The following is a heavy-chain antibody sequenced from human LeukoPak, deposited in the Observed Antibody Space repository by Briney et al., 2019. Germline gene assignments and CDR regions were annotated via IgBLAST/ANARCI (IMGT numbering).Heavy chain of an antibody. CDR2: INHSGST. CDR1: GGSFSGYY. Sequence: SETLSLTCAVYGGSFSGYYWSWIRQPPGKGLEWIGEINHSGSTNYNPSLKSRVTISVDTPKNQFSLKLSSVTAADTAVYYCERVWVDAFDIWGQGTMVTVSS. CDR3: ERVWVDAFDI. D-gene: IGHD1-26*01. V-gene: IGHV4-34*01. J-gene: IGHJ3*02.